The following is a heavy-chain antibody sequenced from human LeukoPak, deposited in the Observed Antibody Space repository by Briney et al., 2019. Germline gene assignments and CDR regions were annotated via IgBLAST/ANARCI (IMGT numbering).Heavy chain of an antibody. Sequence: GRSLRLSCAASGFSFSSYGMHWVRQAPGKGLEWVAVIWYDGSSKYYADSVKGRFTISRDNSKNTLYLQMNSLRAEDTAVYYCAKRTVYYDILTGHPDYWGQGTLVTVSS. V-gene: IGHV3-33*06. J-gene: IGHJ4*02. CDR1: GFSFSSYG. D-gene: IGHD3-9*01. CDR2: IWYDGSSK. CDR3: AKRTVYYDILTGHPDY.